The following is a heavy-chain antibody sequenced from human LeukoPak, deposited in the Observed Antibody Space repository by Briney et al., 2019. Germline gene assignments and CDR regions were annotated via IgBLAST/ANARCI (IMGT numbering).Heavy chain of an antibody. Sequence: SETLSLTCTVSGGSISSSSYYWGWIRQPPGKGLEWIGSIYYSGSTYYNPSLKSRVTISVDTSKNQFSLKLSSVTAADTAVYYCARRLGVKLEPNNWFDPWGQGTLVTVSS. J-gene: IGHJ5*02. CDR1: GGSISSSSYY. D-gene: IGHD1-1*01. V-gene: IGHV4-39*01. CDR2: IYYSGST. CDR3: ARRLGVKLEPNNWFDP.